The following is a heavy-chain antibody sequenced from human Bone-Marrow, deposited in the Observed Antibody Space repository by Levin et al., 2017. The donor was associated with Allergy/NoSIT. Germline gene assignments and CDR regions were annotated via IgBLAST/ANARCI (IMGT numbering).Heavy chain of an antibody. J-gene: IGHJ4*02. CDR1: GFTFSDYY. CDR2: ISSSGTTI. CDR3: ARDPRSSGWYCGD. Sequence: GESLKISCAASGFTFSDYYMSWIRQAPGKGLEWVSYISSSGTTIYYADSVKGRFTISRDNAKNPLYLQMNSLRAEDTAVYYCARDPRSSGWYCGDWGQGTLVTVSS. V-gene: IGHV3-11*01. D-gene: IGHD6-19*01.